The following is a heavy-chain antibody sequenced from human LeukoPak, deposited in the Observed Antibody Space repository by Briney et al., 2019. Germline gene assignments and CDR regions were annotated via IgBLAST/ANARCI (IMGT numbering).Heavy chain of an antibody. D-gene: IGHD6-13*01. CDR2: FDPEDGET. CDR3: ATTYSSSWYSFDY. Sequence: ASVKVSCKVSGYTLTELSMHWVRQAPGKGLEWMGGFDPEDGETIYAQKFQGRVTMAEDTSTDTAYMELSSLRSEDTAVYYCATTYSSSWYSFDYWGQGTLVTVSS. CDR1: GYTLTELS. J-gene: IGHJ4*02. V-gene: IGHV1-24*01.